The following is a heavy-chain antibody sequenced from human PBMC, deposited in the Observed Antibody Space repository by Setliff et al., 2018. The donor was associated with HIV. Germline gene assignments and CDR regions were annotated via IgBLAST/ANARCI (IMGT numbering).Heavy chain of an antibody. CDR2: IYYTGST. D-gene: IGHD3-22*01. CDR1: GYSISSGSY. CDR3: ARGGDYDSSGYYVT. Sequence: SETLSLTCAVSGYSISSGSYWAWIRQPPGKGLEWIGNIYYTGSTYYNPSLKSRVTISVDTSKNQFSLKLSSVTAADTAVYFCARGGDYDSSGYYVTWGQGSLVTVSS. J-gene: IGHJ4*02. V-gene: IGHV4-38-2*01.